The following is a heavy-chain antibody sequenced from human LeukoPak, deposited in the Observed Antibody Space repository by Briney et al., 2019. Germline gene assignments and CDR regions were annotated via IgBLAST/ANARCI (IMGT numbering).Heavy chain of an antibody. CDR2: IYTSGST. J-gene: IGHJ4*02. CDR1: GGSISSGSYY. CDR3: TTQLGLLAGLDS. V-gene: IGHV4-61*02. Sequence: SETLSLTCTVSGGSISSGSYYCTWIRQPAGKGLEWIGRIYTSGSTNYNPSLRSRVTISLDTSNNQFSLNLHSVTAADTAVYYCTTQLGLLAGLDSWGQGTRVTVSS. D-gene: IGHD6-19*01.